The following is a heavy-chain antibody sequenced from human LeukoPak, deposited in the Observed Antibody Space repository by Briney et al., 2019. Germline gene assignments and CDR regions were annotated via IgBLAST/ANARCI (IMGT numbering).Heavy chain of an antibody. CDR2: ISERSSTI. CDR3: ARDPAHSYAYRWFDP. Sequence: GRSLRLSCTASGFVFDIFSMHWIRQAPGKGLEWISYISERSSTIYYADSVKGRFTISRDNAKNLLFLQMNNLRAEDTAVYYCARDPAHSYAYRWFDPWGQGTLVTVSS. V-gene: IGHV3-48*04. J-gene: IGHJ5*02. D-gene: IGHD3-16*01. CDR1: GFVFDIFS.